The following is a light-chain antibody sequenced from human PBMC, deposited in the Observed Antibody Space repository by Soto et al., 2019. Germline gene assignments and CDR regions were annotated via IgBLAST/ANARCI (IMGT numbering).Light chain of an antibody. V-gene: IGKV1-39*01. CDR3: QQSFITPFT. Sequence: DIQMTQFPSSLAASVGDRITITCRANQEINSYVNWYVQKPGKAPDLLVYAASSLQSGVPSRFSGSGSGTDFILTISSLQPEDSATYYCQQSFITPFTFGGETKV. CDR2: AAS. CDR1: QEINSY. J-gene: IGKJ4*01.